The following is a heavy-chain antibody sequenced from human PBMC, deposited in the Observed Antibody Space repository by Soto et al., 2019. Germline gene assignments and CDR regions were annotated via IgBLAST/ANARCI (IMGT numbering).Heavy chain of an antibody. Sequence: GGSLRLSCAASGFTFSDYYMAWIRQAPGKGLEWVSYISSSVITKSSADSLEGRFTISRDNAKESLYLQMNSLRAEDTAVYYCVRLSKYTSGWYVLYYPDAWGQGTLVTVSS. CDR1: GFTFSDYY. D-gene: IGHD6-19*01. CDR3: VRLSKYTSGWYVLYYPDA. J-gene: IGHJ5*02. CDR2: ISSSVITK. V-gene: IGHV3-11*01.